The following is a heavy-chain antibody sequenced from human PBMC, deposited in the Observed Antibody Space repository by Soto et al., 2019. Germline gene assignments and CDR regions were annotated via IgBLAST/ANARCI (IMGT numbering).Heavy chain of an antibody. Sequence: GVSLRLSCAAAGSTFSAYYMHWVRQAPGKGLEWVALRSSEGNNDHYVDSVTGRFTISRNNSKNSLYLQIDRMRAEDTAVYYCAKDRRGSWCLHYLGQGTLVTVSS. V-gene: IGHV3-30*18. J-gene: IGHJ4*02. CDR2: RSSEGNND. CDR3: AKDRRGSWCLHY. CDR1: GSTFSAYY. D-gene: IGHD6-13*01.